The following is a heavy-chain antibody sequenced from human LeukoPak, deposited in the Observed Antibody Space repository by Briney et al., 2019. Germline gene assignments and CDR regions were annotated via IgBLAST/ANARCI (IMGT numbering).Heavy chain of an antibody. CDR1: GFTFSSYV. J-gene: IGHJ4*02. D-gene: IGHD3-9*01. Sequence: GRSLRLSCAASGFTFSSYVMHWVRQAPGKGLEWVAIISYDGSNEYYADSVKGRFTISRDNSKNTLYLQMNSLRAEDTAVYYCAKVPNYDILTGYYTFDYWGQGTLVTVSS. CDR3: AKVPNYDILTGYYTFDY. CDR2: ISYDGSNE. V-gene: IGHV3-30*04.